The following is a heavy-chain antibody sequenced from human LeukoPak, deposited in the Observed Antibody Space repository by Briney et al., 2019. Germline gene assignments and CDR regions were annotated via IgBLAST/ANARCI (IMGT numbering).Heavy chain of an antibody. Sequence: PSETLSLTYTVPGGSLSSSSYYWGWIRQPPGKGLEFIGSITYSGSTYYNPSLKSRVTTSVDTSKNQFSLKLSSVTAADTAVYCCARHVLYYGSAIWGQGTMVTVSS. CDR2: ITYSGST. CDR3: ARHVLYYGSAI. CDR1: GGSLSSSSYY. V-gene: IGHV4-39*01. J-gene: IGHJ3*02. D-gene: IGHD3-10*01.